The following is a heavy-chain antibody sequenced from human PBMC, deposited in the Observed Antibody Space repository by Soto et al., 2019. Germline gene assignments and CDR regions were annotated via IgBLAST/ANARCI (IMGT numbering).Heavy chain of an antibody. V-gene: IGHV4-59*01. D-gene: IGHD1-26*01. Sequence: SETLSLTCTVSGGSISGYYWNWIRQPPGKGLEWIGYIYYSGSTNYNPSLKSRVTISVDTSKNQFSLKLSSVTAADTAVYYCAREQPYNGRHHFDYWGQGTLVTVSS. CDR2: IYYSGST. CDR3: AREQPYNGRHHFDY. CDR1: GGSISGYY. J-gene: IGHJ4*02.